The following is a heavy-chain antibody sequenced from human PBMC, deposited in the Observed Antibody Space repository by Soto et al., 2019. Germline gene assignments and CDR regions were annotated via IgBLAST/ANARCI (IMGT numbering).Heavy chain of an antibody. D-gene: IGHD6-13*01. J-gene: IGHJ5*02. CDR3: ARNVAEIAAAGLNWFDP. CDR2: IYHSGST. CDR1: GGSISSGGYS. V-gene: IGHV4-30-2*01. Sequence: SETLSLTCAVSGGSISSGGYSWSWIRQPPGKGLEWIGYIYHSGSTYYNPSLKSRVTISVDRSKNQFSLKLSFVTAADTAVYYCARNVAEIAAAGLNWFDPWGQGTLVTVSS.